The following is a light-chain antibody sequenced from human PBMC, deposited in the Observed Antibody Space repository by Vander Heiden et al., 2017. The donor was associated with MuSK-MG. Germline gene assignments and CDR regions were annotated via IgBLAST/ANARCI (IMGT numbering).Light chain of an antibody. CDR1: NIGSEK. V-gene: IGLV3-9*01. CDR2: RDS. Sequence: ELTQPRTVSVALGETARITCGGNNIGSEKVLGYQKKPGQAPVLVIYRDSTRPFGIPVRFSGSNSENTATLTISRAQAGDEADYSCQVWDSSHVVFGGGTKLTVL. CDR3: QVWDSSHVV. J-gene: IGLJ2*01.